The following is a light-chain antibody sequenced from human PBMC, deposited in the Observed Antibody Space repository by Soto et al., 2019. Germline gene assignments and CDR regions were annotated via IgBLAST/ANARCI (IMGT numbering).Light chain of an antibody. CDR3: GTWDSSLSENYV. V-gene: IGLV1-51*01. CDR2: DNN. Sequence: QSVLTRPPSVSAAPGQKVTISCSGSSSNIGNNYVSWYQQLPGTAPKLLIYDNNKRPSGIPDRFSGSKSGTSATLGITGLQTGDEADYYCGTWDSSLSENYVFGTGTKVTVL. CDR1: SSNIGNNY. J-gene: IGLJ1*01.